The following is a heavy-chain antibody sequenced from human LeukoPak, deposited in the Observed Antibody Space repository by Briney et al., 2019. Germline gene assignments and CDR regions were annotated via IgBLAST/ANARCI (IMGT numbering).Heavy chain of an antibody. Sequence: SVKVSCKASGGTFSSYAISWVRQAPGQGLEWMGGIIPIFGTADYAQKFQGRVTITADESTSTAYMELSSLRSEDTVVYYCARLPHHYDFWSGYSYYFDYWGQGTLVTVSS. CDR3: ARLPHHYDFWSGYSYYFDY. D-gene: IGHD3-3*01. CDR1: GGTFSSYA. J-gene: IGHJ4*02. CDR2: IIPIFGTA. V-gene: IGHV1-69*01.